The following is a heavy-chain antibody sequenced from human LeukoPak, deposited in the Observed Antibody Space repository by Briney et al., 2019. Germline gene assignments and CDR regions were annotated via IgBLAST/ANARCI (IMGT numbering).Heavy chain of an antibody. V-gene: IGHV3-23*01. CDR1: GFTFGSYA. J-gene: IGHJ3*02. D-gene: IGHD6-19*01. Sequence: GGSLRLSWAATGFTFGSYAMSWVRQAPGKGLEWVSGISGSGGSTYYADSVKGRFTISRDNSKNTLYLQMNSLRAEDTAVYYCARGWPYAFDIWGQGTMVTVSS. CDR3: ARGWPYAFDI. CDR2: ISGSGGST.